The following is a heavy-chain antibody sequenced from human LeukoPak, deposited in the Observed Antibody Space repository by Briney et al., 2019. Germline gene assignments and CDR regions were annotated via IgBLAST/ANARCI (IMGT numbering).Heavy chain of an antibody. CDR1: GFTFTNYW. CDR3: ARQGFGSSYFDY. Sequence: GSLRLSCAASGFTFTNYWMSWVRQPPGKGLEWIGGIYYSGSTYYNPSLKSRVTISLDTSKNQFSLKLSSVTAADTAVYYCARQGFGSSYFDYWGQGTLVTVSS. J-gene: IGHJ4*02. CDR2: IYYSGST. D-gene: IGHD3-16*01. V-gene: IGHV4-4*02.